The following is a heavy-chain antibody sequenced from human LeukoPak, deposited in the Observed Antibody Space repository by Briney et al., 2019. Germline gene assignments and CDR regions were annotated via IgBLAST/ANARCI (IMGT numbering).Heavy chain of an antibody. CDR1: GFTFSSHG. D-gene: IGHD3-22*01. CDR3: ARGIPYYYDSSGLLDY. Sequence: GGSLRLSCAASGFTFSSHGMHWVRQAPGKGLEWVAVIWYDGSNKYYADSVKGRFTISRDNSKNTLYLQMNSLRAEDTAVYYCARGIPYYYDSSGLLDYWGQGTLVTVSS. J-gene: IGHJ4*02. V-gene: IGHV3-33*01. CDR2: IWYDGSNK.